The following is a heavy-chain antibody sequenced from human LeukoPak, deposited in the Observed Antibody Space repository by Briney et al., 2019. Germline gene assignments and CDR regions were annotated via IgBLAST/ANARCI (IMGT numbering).Heavy chain of an antibody. CDR3: ARLILPSYYFDC. CDR2: VNPDSGGS. J-gene: IGHJ4*02. CDR1: GYTFTGYY. D-gene: IGHD3-16*01. V-gene: IGHV1-2*02. Sequence: ASVKVSCKASGYTFTGYYMHWVRRAPGQGLEWMGWVNPDSGGSNFTRNFQGRVTMTRDTSISTAYLELSRLKADDTAIYYCARLILPSYYFDCWGQGTLVTVSS.